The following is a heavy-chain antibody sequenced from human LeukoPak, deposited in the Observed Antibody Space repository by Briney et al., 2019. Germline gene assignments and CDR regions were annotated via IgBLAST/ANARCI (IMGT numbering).Heavy chain of an antibody. CDR3: ARRGTSMFRGVHMGPHDGFDI. V-gene: IGHV3-23*01. CDR1: GFTFSSYA. Sequence: GGSLRLSCVVSGFTFSSYAMSWVRQAPGKGLEWVSGTSGSGGSTYYADSVKGRFTISRDNTKNTLYLQMNSLKASDTAMYYCARRGTSMFRGVHMGPHDGFDIWGQGTMVTVSS. D-gene: IGHD3-10*01. CDR2: TSGSGGST. J-gene: IGHJ3*02.